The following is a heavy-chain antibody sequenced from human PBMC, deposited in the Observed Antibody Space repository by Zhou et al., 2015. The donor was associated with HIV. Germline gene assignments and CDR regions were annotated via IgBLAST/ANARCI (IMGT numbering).Heavy chain of an antibody. J-gene: IGHJ1*01. CDR3: ARNHYDSSGYPRVQH. V-gene: IGHV1-2*02. Sequence: QVQLVQSGAEVKRPGASVKVSCKASGYTFTGYYLHWVRQAPGQRLEWMGWINPNTGGTKYAQKFQGRVTMTRDTSISTAYMDLSRLRFDDTAVYYCARNHYDSSGYPRVQHWGQGTLVTVSS. D-gene: IGHD3-22*01. CDR2: INPNTGGT. CDR1: GYTFTGYY.